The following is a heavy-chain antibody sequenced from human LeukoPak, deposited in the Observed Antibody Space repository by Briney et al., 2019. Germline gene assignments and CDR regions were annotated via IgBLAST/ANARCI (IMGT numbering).Heavy chain of an antibody. J-gene: IGHJ4*02. CDR2: IYYSGST. CDR1: GGSISSSSYY. CDR3: ARFSGWRNFDY. D-gene: IGHD6-19*01. Sequence: SETLSLTCTVSGGSISSSSYYWGWIRQPPGKGLEWIGYIYYSGSTNYNPSLKSRVTISVDTSKNQFSLKLSSVTAADTAVYYCARFSGWRNFDYWGQGTLVTVSS. V-gene: IGHV4-61*05.